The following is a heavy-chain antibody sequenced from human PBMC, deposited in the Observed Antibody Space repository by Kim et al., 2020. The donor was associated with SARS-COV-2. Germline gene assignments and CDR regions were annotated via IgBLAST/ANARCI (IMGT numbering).Heavy chain of an antibody. J-gene: IGHJ6*03. CDR1: VFTVSSNY. D-gene: IGHD3-3*01. CDR2: IYSGGST. Sequence: GGSLRLSCAASVFTVSSNYMSWVRQAPGKGLEWVSVIYSGGSTYYADSVKGRFTISRDNSKNTLYLQMNSLRAEDTAVYYCARDSYYDFWSGYGDYYYYYMDVWGKGTTVTVSS. CDR3: ARDSYYDFWSGYGDYYYYYMDV. V-gene: IGHV3-66*01.